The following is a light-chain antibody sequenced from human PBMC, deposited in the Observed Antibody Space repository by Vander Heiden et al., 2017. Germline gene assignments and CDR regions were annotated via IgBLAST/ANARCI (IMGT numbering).Light chain of an antibody. V-gene: IGKV1-39*01. CDR3: QQSYNAPVT. Sequence: DIQITQSPSSLSASLGDRVTITCRTSQDIDINLNWYQQNPGKAPQLLVYLASRLQRGVPSRFSGSGSGTDFTLTISSLQPEDFATYYCQQSYNAPVTFGGGTKVEIK. CDR2: LAS. CDR1: QDIDIN. J-gene: IGKJ4*01.